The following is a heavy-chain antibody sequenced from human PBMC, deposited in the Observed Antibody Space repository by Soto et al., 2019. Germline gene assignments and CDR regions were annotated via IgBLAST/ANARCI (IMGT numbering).Heavy chain of an antibody. CDR1: CYSFASYG. Sequence: ASVQGSCKASCYSFASYGIIWGRQAPGQGLEWMGWISAYNGNTNYAQKLQGRVTMTTDTSTSTAYMGLRSLRSDDTAVYYCARDPVVVAAGMLNYYYYGMDVWGQGTTVTVSS. CDR3: ARDPVVVAAGMLNYYYYGMDV. D-gene: IGHD2-15*01. J-gene: IGHJ6*02. CDR2: ISAYNGNT. V-gene: IGHV1-18*01.